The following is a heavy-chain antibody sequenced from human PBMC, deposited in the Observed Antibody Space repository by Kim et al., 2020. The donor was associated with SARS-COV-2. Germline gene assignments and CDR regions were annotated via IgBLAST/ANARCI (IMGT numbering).Heavy chain of an antibody. CDR1: GFSFSNYA. CDR3: ARDMLRGAPDYLDY. Sequence: VGSLRLSCAASGFSFSNYAMHWVRQAPGKGLEWVAVISYDGRVKYYADSVKGRFTISRDSSKNTLYLQMNSLRAEDTAIYYCARDMLRGAPDYLDYWGQGTLVTVSS. D-gene: IGHD3-10*01. J-gene: IGHJ4*02. CDR2: ISYDGRVK. V-gene: IGHV3-30*04.